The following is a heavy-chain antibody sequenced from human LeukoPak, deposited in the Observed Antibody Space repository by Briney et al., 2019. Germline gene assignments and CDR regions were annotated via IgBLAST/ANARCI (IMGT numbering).Heavy chain of an antibody. CDR3: GKDGGQYSSGPEFDP. D-gene: IGHD6-19*01. CDR2: ISGGGERT. CDR1: GIVFSNTA. V-gene: IGHV3-23*01. Sequence: GRSLRLSCAASGIVFSNTAMNWARQSPGRGLEWVSAISGGGERTFYADSVKGRFTISRDNSKNMVYLQMNSLRADDTAIYYCGKDGGQYSSGPEFDPRGQGALVTVSS. J-gene: IGHJ5*02.